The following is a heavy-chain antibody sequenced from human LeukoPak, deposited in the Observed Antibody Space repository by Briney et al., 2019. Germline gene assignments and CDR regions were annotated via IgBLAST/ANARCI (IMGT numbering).Heavy chain of an antibody. D-gene: IGHD3-22*01. J-gene: IGHJ3*02. CDR1: GYSFTSYW. Sequence: GESLKISCKGSGYSFTSYWIGWVRQMPGKGLEWMGIIYPGDSDTRYSPSFQGQVTISADKSISTAYPQWSSLKASDTAMYYCARRGYYYDSSGLLYDAFDIWGQGTMVTVSS. CDR3: ARRGYYYDSSGLLYDAFDI. V-gene: IGHV5-51*01. CDR2: IYPGDSDT.